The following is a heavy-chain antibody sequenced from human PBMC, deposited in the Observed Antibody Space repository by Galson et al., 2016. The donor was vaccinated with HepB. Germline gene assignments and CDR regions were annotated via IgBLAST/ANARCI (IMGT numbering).Heavy chain of an antibody. CDR1: GYILTRYG. CDR2: INAGNGNT. CDR3: ARGFYHSDY. D-gene: IGHD2-2*01. J-gene: IGHJ4*02. V-gene: IGHV1-3*01. Sequence: SVKVSCKASGYILTRYGMHWVRQAPGERLEWMGWINAGNGNTKYSQNFQGRVTITRDTSASTAYMELSSLRSEDTAVYYCARGFYHSDYWGQGTLVTVSS.